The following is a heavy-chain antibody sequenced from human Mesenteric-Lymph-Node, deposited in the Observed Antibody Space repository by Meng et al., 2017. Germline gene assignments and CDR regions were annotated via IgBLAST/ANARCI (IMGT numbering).Heavy chain of an antibody. Sequence: QLQLQESGPGLVKPSEPLSLTCTVSGGSNSSSSYYWGWIRQPPGKGLEWIGSIYYSGSTYYNPSLKSRVTISVDTSKNQFSLKLSSVTAADTAVYYCATIERAVAGVDYWGQGTLVTVYS. V-gene: IGHV4-39*01. CDR2: IYYSGST. D-gene: IGHD6-19*01. J-gene: IGHJ4*02. CDR3: ATIERAVAGVDY. CDR1: GGSNSSSSYY.